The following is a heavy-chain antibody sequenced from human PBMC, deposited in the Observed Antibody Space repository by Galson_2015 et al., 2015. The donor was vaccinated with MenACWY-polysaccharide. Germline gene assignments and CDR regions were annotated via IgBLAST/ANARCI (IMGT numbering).Heavy chain of an antibody. CDR2: ISYDASNK. J-gene: IGHJ5*02. Sequence: SLRLSCAASGLTFNSFAMHWVRQAPGKGLEWVAPISYDASNKFYADSLKGRFTISRDNSRNTLYLQMDSLRAEDTALYYCARSHYDNVGGGLDPWGQGTLVTVSS. D-gene: IGHD3-22*01. V-gene: IGHV3-30-3*01. CDR1: GLTFNSFA. CDR3: ARSHYDNVGGGLDP.